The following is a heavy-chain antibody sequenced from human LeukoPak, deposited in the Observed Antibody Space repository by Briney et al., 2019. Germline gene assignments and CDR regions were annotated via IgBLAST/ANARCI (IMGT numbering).Heavy chain of an antibody. D-gene: IGHD4-11*01. CDR2: ISADRTYI. J-gene: IGHJ4*02. V-gene: IGHV3-21*01. CDR3: ARAPGTIYSNYANPDY. CDR1: GFIFRSYS. Sequence: GGSLRLSCEASGFIFRSYSMNWVRQAPGKGLEWISCISADRTYIHYADSVKGGFTISRDNAKNSLSLQMDSLRAEDTAVYYCARAPGTIYSNYANPDYWGRGTLVSVSS.